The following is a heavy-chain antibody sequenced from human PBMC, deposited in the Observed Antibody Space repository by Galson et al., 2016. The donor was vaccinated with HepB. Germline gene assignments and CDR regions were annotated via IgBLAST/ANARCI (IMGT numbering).Heavy chain of an antibody. CDR3: ARELSPYNDYGMDV. V-gene: IGHV3-11*01. CDR2: ISSNGDPI. J-gene: IGHJ6*04. D-gene: IGHD1-14*01. Sequence: SLRLSCAASGFTFSDYYMSWMRQAPGKGLEWVAYISSNGDPINYAQSVEGRFTISRVNAKNSVFPQMNSLRADDTAVYYCARELSPYNDYGMDVWGKGTTVTVSS. CDR1: GFTFSDYY.